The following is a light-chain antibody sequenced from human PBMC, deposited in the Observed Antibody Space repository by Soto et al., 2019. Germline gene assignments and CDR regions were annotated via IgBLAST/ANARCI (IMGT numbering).Light chain of an antibody. CDR1: HNDIGTYDY. J-gene: IGLJ1*01. V-gene: IGLV2-14*03. CDR3: SSFTSNRIYV. CDR2: GVT. Sequence: QSALTQPTSVSGSPGQPITISCTGNHNDIGTYDYVSWYPQHPGRAPRLLIYGVTTRPSGISDRFSASKSGLTASLTISGLQPEDEADYYCSSFTSNRIYVFGPGTKGTVL.